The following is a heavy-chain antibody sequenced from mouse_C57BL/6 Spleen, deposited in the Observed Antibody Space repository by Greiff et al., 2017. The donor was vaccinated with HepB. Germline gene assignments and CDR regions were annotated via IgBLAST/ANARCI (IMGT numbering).Heavy chain of an antibody. Sequence: EVQRVESGGGLVKPGGSLKLSCAASGFTFSSYTMSWVRQTPEKRLEWVATISGGGGNTYYPDSVKGRFTISRDNAKNTLYLQMSSLRSEDTALYYCARQGVLSYYAMDYWGQGTSVTVSS. V-gene: IGHV5-9*01. D-gene: IGHD1-1*02. J-gene: IGHJ4*01. CDR1: GFTFSSYT. CDR3: ARQGVLSYYAMDY. CDR2: ISGGGGNT.